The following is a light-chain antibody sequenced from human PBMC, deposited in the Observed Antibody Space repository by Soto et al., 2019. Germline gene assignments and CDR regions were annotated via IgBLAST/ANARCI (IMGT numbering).Light chain of an antibody. Sequence: EIVMTQSPATLSVSPGEGATLSCRASQGIGDTLAWYQQKPGQAPRILIYAASSRATGIPDRFSGSGSGTDFSLTISRLGPEDFAVYYCHQYDTSPRTFGQGTKVDIK. CDR3: HQYDTSPRT. J-gene: IGKJ1*01. CDR1: QGIGDT. V-gene: IGKV3-20*01. CDR2: AAS.